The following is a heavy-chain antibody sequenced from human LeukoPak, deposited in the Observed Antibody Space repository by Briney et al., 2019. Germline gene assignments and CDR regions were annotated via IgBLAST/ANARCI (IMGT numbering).Heavy chain of an antibody. Sequence: VKVSCKASGYTFTGYYMHWVRQAPGQGLGWMGRINPNSGGTNYAQKFQGRVTMTRDTSISTAYMELSRLRSDDTAVYYCARDLSRNYYDSSDYLLVDVVDYWGQGTLVTVSS. J-gene: IGHJ4*02. CDR2: INPNSGGT. CDR3: ARDLSRNYYDSSDYLLVDVVDY. CDR1: GYTFTGYY. D-gene: IGHD3-22*01. V-gene: IGHV1-2*06.